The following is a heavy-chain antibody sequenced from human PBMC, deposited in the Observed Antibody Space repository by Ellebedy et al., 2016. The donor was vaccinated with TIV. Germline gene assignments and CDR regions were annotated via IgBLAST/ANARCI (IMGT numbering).Heavy chain of an antibody. CDR2: ISGSGGST. CDR1: GFTFSSYA. CDR3: ANLLLGKTMVRGWNWFDP. Sequence: GESLKIPCAASGFTFSSYAMSWVRQAPGKGLAWVPAISGSGGSTYYADSVKGRFTISRDNSKSTLYLQMNSLRAEDTAVYYCANLLLGKTMVRGWNWFDPWGQGTLVTVSS. V-gene: IGHV3-23*01. D-gene: IGHD3-10*01. J-gene: IGHJ5*02.